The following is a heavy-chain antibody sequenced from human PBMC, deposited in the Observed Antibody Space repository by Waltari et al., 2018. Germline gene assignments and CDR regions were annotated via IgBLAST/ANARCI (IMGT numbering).Heavy chain of an antibody. CDR2: INPNSGHT. CDR1: GYTFTAYY. Sequence: QVQLVQSGAEVKKPGASVKVSCQSSGYTFTAYYMHWVRQAPGHGLEGMGGINPNSGHTKYAQRFQGRVTVTRDTSISTAYMELSRLRSDDTAIYYCASVYSSGWYWVYWGQGTLVTVSS. J-gene: IGHJ4*02. V-gene: IGHV1-2*02. CDR3: ASVYSSGWYWVY. D-gene: IGHD6-19*01.